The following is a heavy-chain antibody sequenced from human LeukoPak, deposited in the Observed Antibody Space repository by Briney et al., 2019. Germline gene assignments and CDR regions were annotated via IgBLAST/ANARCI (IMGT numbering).Heavy chain of an antibody. V-gene: IGHV4-39*01. CDR3: ARTPSGSYSTILPYFDY. CDR2: IYYSEST. Sequence: PSETLSLTCTVSGGSISSNSYYWGCIRQPPGRGLERSGSIYYSESTYYNLSLKSRVTISVDTSKNQFSLKLSSVTAADTAVYYCARTPSGSYSTILPYFDYWGQGTLVTVSS. CDR1: GGSISSNSYY. J-gene: IGHJ4*02. D-gene: IGHD1-26*01.